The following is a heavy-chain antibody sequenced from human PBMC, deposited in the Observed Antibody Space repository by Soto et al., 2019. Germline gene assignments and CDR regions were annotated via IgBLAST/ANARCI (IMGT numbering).Heavy chain of an antibody. CDR2: FIAMLGTP. J-gene: IGHJ4*02. D-gene: IGHD3-16*01. CDR1: GGTFGSQG. Sequence: QVQLVQSGAEVKKPGSSVKVSCKASGGTFGSQGIAWVRQAPGQGLEWMGGFIAMLGTPTYAKKVQGRATISADESLTSSYLELRCLSSEDTGVYFCARGALANFDYWGQGTVVTVSS. CDR3: ARGALANFDY. V-gene: IGHV1-69*01.